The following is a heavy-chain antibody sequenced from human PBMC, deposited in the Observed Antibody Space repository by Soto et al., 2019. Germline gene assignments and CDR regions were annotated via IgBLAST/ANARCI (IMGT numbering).Heavy chain of an antibody. CDR2: IYTSGST. CDR3: ARETSIAARPLFDY. CDR1: GGSISSYY. J-gene: IGHJ4*02. D-gene: IGHD6-6*01. Sequence: SETLSLTCTVSGGSISSYYWSWIRQPAGKGLEWIGRIYTSGSTNYNPSLKSRVTMSVDTSKNQFSLKLSSVTAADTAVYYCARETSIAARPLFDYWGQGTLVTVSS. V-gene: IGHV4-4*07.